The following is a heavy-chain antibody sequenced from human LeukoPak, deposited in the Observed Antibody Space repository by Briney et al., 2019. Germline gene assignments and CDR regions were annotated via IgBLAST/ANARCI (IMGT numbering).Heavy chain of an antibody. CDR3: ARDLITVTKGFDI. D-gene: IGHD4-17*01. J-gene: IGHJ3*02. CDR1: GDSFSSHY. V-gene: IGHV4-59*11. Sequence: SETLSLTCTVSGDSFSSHYWTWIRQPPGKGLEWIGYISSRGSTNYNPSLKSRVTISIDTSKNQFSLKLSSVTAADTAVYYCARDLITVTKGFDIWGQGTMVSVSS. CDR2: ISSRGST.